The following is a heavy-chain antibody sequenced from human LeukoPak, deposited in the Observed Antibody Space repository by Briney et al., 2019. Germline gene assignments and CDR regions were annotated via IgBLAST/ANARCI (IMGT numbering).Heavy chain of an antibody. V-gene: IGHV3-23*01. CDR3: AKDLLAAGFSTWFDP. CDR2: LSGSGSNT. Sequence: GGSLRLSCAASGFTFSTYAMTWVRQAPGKGLEWVSSLSGSGSNTYYADSVKGRFTISRDNARDTLYLQMNSPRVEDTAVYYCAKDLLAAGFSTWFDPWGQGTLVTVSS. J-gene: IGHJ5*02. D-gene: IGHD6-13*01. CDR1: GFTFSTYA.